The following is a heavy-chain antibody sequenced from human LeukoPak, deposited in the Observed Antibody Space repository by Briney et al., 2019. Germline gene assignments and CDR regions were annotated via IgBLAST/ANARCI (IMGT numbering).Heavy chain of an antibody. Sequence: PGGSLRLSCAASGFTFRSYAMHWVRQAPGKGLEWVAVISYDGSNKYYADSVKGRFTISRDNSKNTLYLQMNSLRAEDTAVYYCASGTNRYYYYMDVWGKGTTVTVSS. CDR3: ASGTNRYYYYMDV. J-gene: IGHJ6*03. CDR1: GFTFRSYA. D-gene: IGHD1-14*01. CDR2: ISYDGSNK. V-gene: IGHV3-30*04.